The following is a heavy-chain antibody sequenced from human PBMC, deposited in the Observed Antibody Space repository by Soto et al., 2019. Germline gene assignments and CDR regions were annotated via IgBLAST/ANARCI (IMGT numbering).Heavy chain of an antibody. V-gene: IGHV4-61*01. Sequence: QVQLQESGPGLVKPSETLSLTCTVSGGSVSSGSYYWSWIRQPPGKGLEWIGYIYYSGSTKYNPSLKSLVTISVDTSKNQFSLKLSSVTAADTAVYYCARRYFDSSDYYRDDYWGQGTLVTVSS. J-gene: IGHJ4*02. D-gene: IGHD3-22*01. CDR3: ARRYFDSSDYYRDDY. CDR1: GGSVSSGSYY. CDR2: IYYSGST.